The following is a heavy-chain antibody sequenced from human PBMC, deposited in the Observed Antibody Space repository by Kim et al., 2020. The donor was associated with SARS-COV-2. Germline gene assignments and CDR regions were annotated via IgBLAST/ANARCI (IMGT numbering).Heavy chain of an antibody. D-gene: IGHD3-10*01. CDR3: ARARALVRGAISGFDI. CDR1: GFTFSSSW. V-gene: IGHV3-7*03. CDR2: IKEDGRTK. J-gene: IGHJ3*02. Sequence: GGSLRLSCAASGFTFSSSWMTWVRQAPGKGLEWVANIKEDGRTKSYVDSVKGRFTISRDNAQNSLYLQMNSLRTEDTAIYFCARARALVRGAISGFDIWG.